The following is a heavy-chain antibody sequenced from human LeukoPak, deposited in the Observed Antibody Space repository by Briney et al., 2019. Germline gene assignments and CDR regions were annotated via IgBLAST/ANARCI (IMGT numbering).Heavy chain of an antibody. V-gene: IGHV1-58*02. J-gene: IGHJ4*02. Sequence: AASVKVSCEASGFTFTSSAMQWVRQARGQRLEWIGWIVVGSGNTNYAQKFQERVTITRDMSTSTAYMELSSLRSEDTAVYYCAADYYYDSSGSPYFDYWGQGTLVTVSS. D-gene: IGHD3-22*01. CDR1: GFTFTSSA. CDR3: AADYYYDSSGSPYFDY. CDR2: IVVGSGNT.